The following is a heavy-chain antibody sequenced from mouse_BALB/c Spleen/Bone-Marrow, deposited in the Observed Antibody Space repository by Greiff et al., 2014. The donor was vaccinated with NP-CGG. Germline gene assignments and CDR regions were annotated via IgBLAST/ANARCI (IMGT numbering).Heavy chain of an antibody. J-gene: IGHJ3*01. V-gene: IGHV1-7*01. Sequence: VQLQQSGAELGKPGASVKMSCKASGYTFTNYWMHWVKQRPGQGLEWIGYINPSTGYTEYNQKFKDKATLTADKSSSTACMQLSSLTSEDSAVFYCATRAYDSSYGFAYWGQGTLVTVSA. CDR1: GYTFTNYW. CDR3: ATRAYDSSYGFAY. CDR2: INPSTGYT. D-gene: IGHD1-1*01.